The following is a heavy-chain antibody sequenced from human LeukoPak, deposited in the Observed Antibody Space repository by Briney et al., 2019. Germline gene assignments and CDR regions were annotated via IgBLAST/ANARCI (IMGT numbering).Heavy chain of an antibody. Sequence: GRSLRLSCAASGFTFSSYGMHWVRQAPGKGLEWVAVIWYDGSNKYYADSVKGRFTISRDNSKNTLYLQMNSLRAEDTAVYYCARDGYSSSSGYYYGMDVWGQGTTVTVSS. D-gene: IGHD6-6*01. V-gene: IGHV3-33*01. CDR3: ARDGYSSSSGYYYGMDV. J-gene: IGHJ6*02. CDR1: GFTFSSYG. CDR2: IWYDGSNK.